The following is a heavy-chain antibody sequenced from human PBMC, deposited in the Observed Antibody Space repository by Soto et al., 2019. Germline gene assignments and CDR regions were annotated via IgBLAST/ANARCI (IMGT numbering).Heavy chain of an antibody. D-gene: IGHD5-12*01. V-gene: IGHV1-3*01. CDR2: INAGNGNT. CDR1: GYTFTSNA. CDR3: ARDKSPTKWLQSVYYYYGMDV. J-gene: IGHJ6*02. Sequence: ASVKVSCKASGYTFTSNAMHWVRQAPGQRLEWMGWINAGNGNTKYSQKFQGRVTITRDTSASTAYMELSSLRSEDTAVYYCARDKSPTKWLQSVYYYYGMDVWGQGTTVTASS.